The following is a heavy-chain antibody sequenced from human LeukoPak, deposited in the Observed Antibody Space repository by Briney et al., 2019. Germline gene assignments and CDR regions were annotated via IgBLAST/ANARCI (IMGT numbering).Heavy chain of an antibody. CDR2: SSSSGYTT. V-gene: IGHV3-48*04. J-gene: IGHJ4*02. Sequence: GGSLRLSCAASGFTFSGYNMNWVRQPPGRGLEWVAHSSSSGYTTHYSDSVKGRFTISRDSAKKSLDLQMNSLRVEDTAVYYCTRDERSGSYRAMGYWGQGALVTVSS. CDR1: GFTFSGYN. D-gene: IGHD5-12*01. CDR3: TRDERSGSYRAMGY.